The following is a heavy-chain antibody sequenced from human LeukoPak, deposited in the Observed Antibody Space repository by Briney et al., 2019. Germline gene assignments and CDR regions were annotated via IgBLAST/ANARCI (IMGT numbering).Heavy chain of an antibody. D-gene: IGHD2-15*01. Sequence: SETLSLTCTVSGGSISSHYWTWIRQSPVKGLEWIGDISNSGSTSYNPSLKSRVTISIDTSKNQFSPKLGSVTAADTAVYYCGRDALVGYFSYYYMDVWGKGTTVTVSS. V-gene: IGHV4-59*11. CDR2: ISNSGST. J-gene: IGHJ6*03. CDR1: GGSISSHY. CDR3: GRDALVGYFSYYYMDV.